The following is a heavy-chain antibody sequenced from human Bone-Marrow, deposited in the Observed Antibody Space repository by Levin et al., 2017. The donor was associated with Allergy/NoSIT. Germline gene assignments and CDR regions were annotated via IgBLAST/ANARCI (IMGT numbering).Heavy chain of an antibody. CDR2: IYPGDSDT. CDR3: ATERGSTSWWNAFDI. CDR1: GYSFTSYW. Sequence: GESLKISCKGSGYSFTSYWIGWVRQMPGKGLEWMGIIYPGDSDTRYSPSFQGQVTISADKSISTAYLQWSSLKASDTAMYYCATERGSTSWWNAFDIWGQGTMVTVSS. J-gene: IGHJ3*02. D-gene: IGHD2-2*01. V-gene: IGHV5-51*01.